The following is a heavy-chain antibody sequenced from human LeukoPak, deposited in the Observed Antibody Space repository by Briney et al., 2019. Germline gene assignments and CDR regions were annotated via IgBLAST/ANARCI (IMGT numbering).Heavy chain of an antibody. V-gene: IGHV1-8*01. Sequence: GASVKVSCKASGYTFTTYDINWVRQATGQGLEWMGWMNPNSGNTGYAQKFQGRVTMTRNTSITTAYMELSSLRSGDTAVYYCARGRGSGHKENWFDPSGQGTLVTVSS. CDR3: ARGRGSGHKENWFDP. CDR2: MNPNSGNT. D-gene: IGHD6-19*01. J-gene: IGHJ5*02. CDR1: GYTFTTYD.